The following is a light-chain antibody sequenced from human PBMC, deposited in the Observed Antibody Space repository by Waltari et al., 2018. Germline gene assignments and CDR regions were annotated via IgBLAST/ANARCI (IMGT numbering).Light chain of an antibody. V-gene: IGKV3-15*01. CDR3: QQYNNWPLT. CDR2: RAS. J-gene: IGKJ4*01. Sequence: EIVLTQSPATLSLSPGERATLSCRASQSVSSNLAWYQQKPGQAPRLLIYRASTRATDIPARFSGSGSGTEFTLTISSLQSEDFAVYYCQQYNNWPLTFGGGTKVEIK. CDR1: QSVSSN.